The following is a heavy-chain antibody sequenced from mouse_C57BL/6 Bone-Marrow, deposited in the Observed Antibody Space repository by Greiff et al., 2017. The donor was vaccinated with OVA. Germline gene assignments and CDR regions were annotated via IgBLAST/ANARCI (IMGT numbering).Heavy chain of an antibody. Sequence: VQLQESGPGLVQPSQSLSITCTVSGFSLTSYGVHWVRQSPGKGLEWLGVIWSGGSTDYNAAFISRLSISKDNSKSQVFFKMNSLQADDTAIYYCARTRDYGNPAWFAYWGQGTLVTVSA. D-gene: IGHD2-1*01. J-gene: IGHJ3*01. CDR1: GFSLTSYG. CDR2: IWSGGST. V-gene: IGHV2-2*01. CDR3: ARTRDYGNPAWFAY.